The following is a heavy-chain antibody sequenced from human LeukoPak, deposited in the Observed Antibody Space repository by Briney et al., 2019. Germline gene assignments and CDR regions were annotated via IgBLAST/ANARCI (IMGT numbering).Heavy chain of an antibody. Sequence: GASVKISCKASGYTFTSYGINWVRQAPGQGLEWMGWISAYNGNTNYAQKVQGRVTMTTDTSTSTAYMEVRSLRPDDTAVYYCARERLAMVRGVIPKEAWGWFDPWGQGTLVTVSS. J-gene: IGHJ5*02. D-gene: IGHD3-10*01. CDR2: ISAYNGNT. V-gene: IGHV1-18*01. CDR1: GYTFTSYG. CDR3: ARERLAMVRGVIPKEAWGWFDP.